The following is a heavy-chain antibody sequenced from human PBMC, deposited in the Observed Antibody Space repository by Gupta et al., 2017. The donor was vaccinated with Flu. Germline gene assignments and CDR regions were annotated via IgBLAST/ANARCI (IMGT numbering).Heavy chain of an antibody. J-gene: IGHJ5*02. Sequence: QLQLQESGPGLVKPPETLSLTCTVSGGSISSSTYYWAWIRQPPGKGLEWIGTIYYSGSTYYSPSLKSRVTISIDTSKNQFSLKLSFVTAADTAVYYCAREITFGWFDPWGQGTLVTVSS. D-gene: IGHD3-16*01. V-gene: IGHV4-39*02. CDR3: AREITFGWFDP. CDR2: IYYSGST. CDR1: GGSISSSTYY.